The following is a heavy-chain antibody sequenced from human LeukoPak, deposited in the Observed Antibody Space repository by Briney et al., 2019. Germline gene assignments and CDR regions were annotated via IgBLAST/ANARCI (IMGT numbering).Heavy chain of an antibody. CDR3: ARGTAGRDY. J-gene: IGHJ4*02. CDR1: GGSISSNDYY. V-gene: IGHV4-30-4*01. Sequence: SQTLSLTCTVSGGSISSNDYYWSWLRQPPGRGLEWIGYIYYTGNAYYNPSLRSRVSLSIDTSKNQFSLNLNSVTAADTAVYYCARGTAGRDYWGQGTLVTVSS. D-gene: IGHD6-13*01. CDR2: IYYTGNA.